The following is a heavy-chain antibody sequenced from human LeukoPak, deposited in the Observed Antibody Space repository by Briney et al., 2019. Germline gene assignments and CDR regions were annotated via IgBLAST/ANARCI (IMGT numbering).Heavy chain of an antibody. CDR2: ISAYNGYT. D-gene: IGHD1/OR15-1a*01. J-gene: IGHJ4*02. Sequence: ASVKVSCKTSGYTFTTHDINWVRQAPGQGLEWMGRISAYNGYTNYGRRFQGRVTMTTDASTNTAYMELRSLRSDDTAVYYCARVGTGTRSFDSWGQGTLVPVSS. V-gene: IGHV1-18*01. CDR3: ARVGTGTRSFDS. CDR1: GYTFTTHD.